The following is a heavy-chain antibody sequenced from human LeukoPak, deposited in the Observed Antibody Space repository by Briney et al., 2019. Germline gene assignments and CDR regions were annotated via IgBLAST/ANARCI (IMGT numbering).Heavy chain of an antibody. J-gene: IGHJ4*02. V-gene: IGHV3-23*01. D-gene: IGHD3-22*01. CDR3: ARTDSSGYYYVSEPDY. CDR1: GFTFSSYG. CDR2: ITATSSST. Sequence: GGSLRLSCAASGFTFSSYGMSWVRQAPGKGLEWVSAITATSSSTHDADSVQGRFTISRDNSKNTLYLQMNSLRAEDTAVYYCARTDSSGYYYVSEPDYWGQGTLVTVSS.